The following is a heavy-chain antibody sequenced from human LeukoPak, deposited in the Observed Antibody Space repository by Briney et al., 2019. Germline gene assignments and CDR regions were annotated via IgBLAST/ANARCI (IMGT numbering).Heavy chain of an antibody. CDR2: IYTSGST. CDR1: GGSISSYY. CDR3: ARDGSSSSVYYYYMDV. J-gene: IGHJ6*03. Sequence: PSQTLSLTCTVSGGSISSYYWSWIRQPAGKGLEWIGRIYTSGSTNYNPSLKSRVTMSVDTSKNQFSLNLSSVTAADTAVYYCARDGSSSSVYYYYMDVWGKGTTVTVSS. V-gene: IGHV4-4*07. D-gene: IGHD6-6*01.